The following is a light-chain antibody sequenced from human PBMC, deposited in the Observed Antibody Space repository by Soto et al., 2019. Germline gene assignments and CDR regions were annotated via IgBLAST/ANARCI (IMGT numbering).Light chain of an antibody. J-gene: IGKJ3*01. V-gene: IGKV1-39*01. CDR3: QQSYSTPFT. CDR2: AAS. CDR1: QSICSY. Sequence: DIQMTQSPSSLSASVGDRFTITCRASQSICSYLNWYQQKPGKAPKLLIYAASSLQSGVPSRFSGSGSGTDFTLTISSLQPEEFATYYCQQSYSTPFTFGPGTKVDIK.